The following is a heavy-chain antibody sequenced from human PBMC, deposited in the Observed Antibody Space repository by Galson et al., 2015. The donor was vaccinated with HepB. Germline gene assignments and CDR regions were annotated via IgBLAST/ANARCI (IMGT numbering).Heavy chain of an antibody. D-gene: IGHD6-13*01. J-gene: IGHJ4*02. CDR2: IHYSGRT. CDR3: AGDTSSWERNDY. CDR1: GASISSSY. V-gene: IGHV4-59*01. Sequence: SETLSLTCIVSGASISSSYWTWIRQSPGKGLEWIGYIHYSGRTNYNTSLKSRVTISIDASKSQFSLKLNSVAAADTAVYYCAGDTSSWERNDYWGQGTLVTVSS.